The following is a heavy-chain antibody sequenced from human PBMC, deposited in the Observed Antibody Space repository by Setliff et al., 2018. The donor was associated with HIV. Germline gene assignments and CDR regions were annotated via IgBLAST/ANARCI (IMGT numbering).Heavy chain of an antibody. D-gene: IGHD3-10*01. J-gene: IGHJ5*02. CDR2: IYTSESS. V-gene: IGHV4-4*08. CDR1: GGSISSYY. Sequence: NPSETLSLTCSVSGGSISSYYWSWIRQPPGKGLEWIGYIYTSESSNYNPSLKSRVTFSVDTSKNQFSLKLSSVTAADTAVYYCARSARFFYASGSRRYFDLWGQGTLVTVSS. CDR3: ARSARFFYASGSRRYFDL.